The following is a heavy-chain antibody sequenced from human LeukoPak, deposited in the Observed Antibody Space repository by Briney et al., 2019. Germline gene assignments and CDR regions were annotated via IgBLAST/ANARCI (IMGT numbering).Heavy chain of an antibody. CDR1: GYTFTGYY. CDR3: ARGRKWLAHDNYYYYYMDV. CDR2: INPNSGGT. J-gene: IGHJ6*03. Sequence: GASVKVSCKASGYTFTGYYMHWVRQAPGQGLEWMGWINPNSGGTNYAQKFQGRVTMTRDTSISTAYMELSSLRSEDTAVYYCARGRKWLAHDNYYYYYMDVWGNGTTVTVSS. D-gene: IGHD6-19*01. V-gene: IGHV1-2*02.